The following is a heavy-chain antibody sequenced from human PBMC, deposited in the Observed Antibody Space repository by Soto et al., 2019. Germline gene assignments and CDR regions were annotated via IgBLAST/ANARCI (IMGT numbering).Heavy chain of an antibody. J-gene: IGHJ3*02. CDR2: IYPGDSDT. V-gene: IGHV5-51*01. CDR3: ARHRGNPDAFDI. CDR1: GYSFNNYW. Sequence: GESLKISCKGSGYSFNNYWIGWVRQMPGKGLEWMGIIYPGDSDTRYSPSFQGQVTMSADKSINTAYLQWSSLKASDTAMYYCARHRGNPDAFDIWGQGTMVTVSS.